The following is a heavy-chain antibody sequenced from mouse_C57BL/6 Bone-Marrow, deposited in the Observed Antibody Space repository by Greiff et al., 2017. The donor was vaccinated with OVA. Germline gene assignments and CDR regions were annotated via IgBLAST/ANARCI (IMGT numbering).Heavy chain of an antibody. J-gene: IGHJ3*01. CDR1: GFTFSNYW. Sequence: EVKVEESGGGLVQPGGSMKLSCVASGFTFSNYWMNWVRQSPEKGLEWVAQIRLKSDNYATHYAESVKGRFTISRDDSKSSVYLQMNNLRAEDTGIYYCKTLHRFAYWGQGTLVTVSA. CDR3: KTLHRFAY. CDR2: IRLKSDNYAT. V-gene: IGHV6-3*01.